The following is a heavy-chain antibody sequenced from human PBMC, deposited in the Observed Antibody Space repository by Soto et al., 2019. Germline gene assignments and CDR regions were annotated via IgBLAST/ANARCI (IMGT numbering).Heavy chain of an antibody. D-gene: IGHD4-17*01. J-gene: IGHJ4*02. CDR2: VSSSSSTI. V-gene: IGHV3-48*01. CDR1: GFTFSSYS. Sequence: GGSLRLSCAASGFTFSSYSMNWVRQAPGKGLEWVSYVSSSSSTIYYADSVKGRFTISRDNAKNSLYLQMNSLRAEDTAVYYCARDAATVRWVEPDYWGQGTLVTVSS. CDR3: ARDAATVRWVEPDY.